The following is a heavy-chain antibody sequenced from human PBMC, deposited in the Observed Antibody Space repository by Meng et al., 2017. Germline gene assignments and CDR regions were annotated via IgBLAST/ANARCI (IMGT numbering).Heavy chain of an antibody. J-gene: IGHJ4*02. Sequence: GESLKISCTASGFTFGDYAMSWVRQAPGKGLEWVGFIRSKAYGGTTEYAASVKGRFTISRDDSKSIASLQMNSLKTEDTAVYYCTRDGGNADYYDSSGRFWGQGTLVTGSS. D-gene: IGHD3-22*01. V-gene: IGHV3-49*04. CDR1: GFTFGDYA. CDR3: TRDGGNADYYDSSGRF. CDR2: IRSKAYGGTT.